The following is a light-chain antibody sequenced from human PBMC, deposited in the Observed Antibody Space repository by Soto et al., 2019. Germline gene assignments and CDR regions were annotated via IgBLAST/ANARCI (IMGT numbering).Light chain of an antibody. V-gene: IGLV2-18*01. Sequence: QSALTQPPSVSGSPGQSVTISCTGTSSDVGSNNRVSWYQQPPGAAPKLMIYEASNRPSGVPDRFSGSKSGNTASLTISGLQAEDEADYYCTLYTRSTTIVFGTGTKVTVL. CDR1: SSDVGSNNR. J-gene: IGLJ1*01. CDR3: TLYTRSTTIV. CDR2: EAS.